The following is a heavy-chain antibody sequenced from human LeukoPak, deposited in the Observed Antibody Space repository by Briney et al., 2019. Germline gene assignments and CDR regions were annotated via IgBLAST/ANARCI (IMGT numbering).Heavy chain of an antibody. J-gene: IGHJ3*02. V-gene: IGHV4-4*09. CDR3: ARQSCSSTSCPHRNVFDI. D-gene: IGHD2-2*01. CDR1: GGSIIGSY. CDR2: IYTSGST. Sequence: SETLSLTCTVSGGSIIGSYWTWIRQPPGKGLEWIGDIYTSGSTNYNPSLKNRVTISVDMSKNQFSLQLSSVTAADTAVYYCARQSCSSTSCPHRNVFDIWGQGTMVTVSP.